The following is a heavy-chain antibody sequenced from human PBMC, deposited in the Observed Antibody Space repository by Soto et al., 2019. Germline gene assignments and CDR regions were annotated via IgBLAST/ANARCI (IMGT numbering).Heavy chain of an antibody. CDR3: AVYGYGVSAAAY. V-gene: IGHV3-7*03. Sequence: PGGSLRLSCAGSGLTFRNDWLSWVRQAPGKGLEWVANINQDGSERYYVDSVRGRFTISRDNVEKSLYLQLNSLRPEDTAVYYCAVYGYGVSAAAYWGQGTLVTVYS. D-gene: IGHD4-17*01. CDR2: INQDGSER. J-gene: IGHJ4*02. CDR1: GLTFRNDW.